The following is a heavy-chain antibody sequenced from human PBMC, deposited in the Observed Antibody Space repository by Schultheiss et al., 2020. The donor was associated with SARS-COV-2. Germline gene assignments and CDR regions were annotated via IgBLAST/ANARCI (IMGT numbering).Heavy chain of an antibody. J-gene: IGHJ6*02. CDR1: GFTFSSYA. Sequence: GGSLRLSCAASGFTFSSYAMHWVRQAPGKGLEWVAVISYDGSNKYYADSVKGRFTISRDNSKNTLYLQMNSLRAEDTAVYYCARDPAYYGMDVWGQGTTVTVSS. V-gene: IGHV3-30-3*01. CDR3: ARDPAYYGMDV. CDR2: ISYDGSNK.